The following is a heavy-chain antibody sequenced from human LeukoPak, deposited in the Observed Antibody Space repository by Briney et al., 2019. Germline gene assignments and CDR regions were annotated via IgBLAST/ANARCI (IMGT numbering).Heavy chain of an antibody. CDR1: GGSISRSSYY. Sequence: SETLSLTCTVSGGSISRSSYYWGWIRQPPGKGLEWIGSIYYSGSTYYNPSLKSRVTISVDTSKNQFSLKLSSVTAADTAVYYCARSGERAFDIWGHGTMVTVSS. V-gene: IGHV4-39*01. CDR2: IYYSGST. CDR3: ARSGERAFDI. J-gene: IGHJ3*02. D-gene: IGHD6-19*01.